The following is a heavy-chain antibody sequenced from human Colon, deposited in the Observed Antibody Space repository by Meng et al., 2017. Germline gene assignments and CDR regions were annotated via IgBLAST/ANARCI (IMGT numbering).Heavy chain of an antibody. D-gene: IGHD6-19*01. Sequence: QITLKESGPTLLKPTQTLTLTCTFSGFSLGNSEVGVGWIRQPPGKALEWLALIYWDDDKRYSPSLRGRLTITKDTSRDQVVLTMTDMAPDDTATYFCAHHTPGVAVTGTPYNWFDPWGQGTLVTVSS. J-gene: IGHJ5*02. CDR2: IYWDDDK. V-gene: IGHV2-5*02. CDR3: AHHTPGVAVTGTPYNWFDP. CDR1: GFSLGNSEVG.